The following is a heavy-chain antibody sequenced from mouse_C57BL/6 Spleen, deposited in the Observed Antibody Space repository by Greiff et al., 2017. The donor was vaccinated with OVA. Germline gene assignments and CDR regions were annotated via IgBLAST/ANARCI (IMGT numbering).Heavy chain of an antibody. V-gene: IGHV1-66*01. J-gene: IGHJ2*01. CDR3: ARLGSPYYFDY. D-gene: IGHD6-1*01. Sequence: QVQLQQSGPELVKPGASVKISCKASGYSFTSYYIHWVKQRPGQGLEWIGWIYPGSGNTKYNEKFKGKATLTADTSSSTAYMQLSSLTSEDSAVYYCARLGSPYYFDYWGQGTTLTVSS. CDR1: GYSFTSYY. CDR2: IYPGSGNT.